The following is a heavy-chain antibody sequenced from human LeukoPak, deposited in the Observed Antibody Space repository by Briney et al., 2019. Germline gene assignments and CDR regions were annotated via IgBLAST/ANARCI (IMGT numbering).Heavy chain of an antibody. D-gene: IGHD6-6*01. J-gene: IGHJ4*02. CDR3: ARAGYSSSSHFDY. Sequence: GGSLRLSCAASGFTFSDYYMSWIRRAPGKGLEWVSYISSSGSTIYYADSVKGRFTISRDNAKNSLYLQMNSLRAEDTAVYYCARAGYSSSSHFDYWGQGTLVTVSS. V-gene: IGHV3-11*01. CDR2: ISSSGSTI. CDR1: GFTFSDYY.